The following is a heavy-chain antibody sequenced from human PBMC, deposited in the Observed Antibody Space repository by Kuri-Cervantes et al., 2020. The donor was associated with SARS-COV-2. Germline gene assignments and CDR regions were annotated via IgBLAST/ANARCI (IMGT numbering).Heavy chain of an antibody. CDR1: GDTFRSYP. V-gene: IGHV1-69*06. CDR2: IVPMFGTT. J-gene: IGHJ6*01. CDR3: ASSRSITIFGVVINYYYGMDV. Sequence: SVKVSCKASGDTFRSYPISWVRQAPGQGLEWMGVIVPMFGTTNYAQKFQGRVKITADKSTSTAYMELSSLRSEDTAVYYCASSRSITIFGVVINYYYGMDVWGQGNTVNVSS. D-gene: IGHD3-3*01.